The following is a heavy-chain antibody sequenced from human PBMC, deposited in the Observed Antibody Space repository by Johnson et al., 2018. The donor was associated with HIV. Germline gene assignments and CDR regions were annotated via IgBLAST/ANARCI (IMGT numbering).Heavy chain of an antibody. V-gene: IGHV3-74*01. Sequence: VQLVESGGGVVQPGGSLRLSCAASGFTFSSYWMHWVRQAPGKGLVWVSRINSDGSSTRYADSVKGRFTISRDNAKNTLYLKMNSLRAEDTAVYYCARDRKWVAARSGDAFDIWGQGTMVTVSS. CDR2: INSDGSST. CDR1: GFTFSSYW. D-gene: IGHD6-6*01. CDR3: ARDRKWVAARSGDAFDI. J-gene: IGHJ3*02.